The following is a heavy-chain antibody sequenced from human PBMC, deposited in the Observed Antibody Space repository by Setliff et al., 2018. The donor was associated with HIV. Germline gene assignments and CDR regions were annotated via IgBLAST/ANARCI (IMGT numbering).Heavy chain of an antibody. CDR3: ATLSWGLPRGFDN. D-gene: IGHD1-26*01. CDR2: FEPEEGET. Sequence: ASVKVSCKVSGYTLTEVSLHWVRQAPGKGLEWMGGFEPEEGETIYAQKFQGRVTMTEATSTDTAYMELSSLRSEDTAVYYCATLSWGLPRGFDNWGPGTLVTVSS. J-gene: IGHJ4*02. V-gene: IGHV1-24*01. CDR1: GYTLTEVS.